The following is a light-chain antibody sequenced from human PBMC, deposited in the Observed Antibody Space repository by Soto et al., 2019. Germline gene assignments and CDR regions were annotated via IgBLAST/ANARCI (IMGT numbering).Light chain of an antibody. CDR1: QSVSGY. V-gene: IGKV3-11*01. Sequence: EIVLTQSPATLSWSTGERATLSCRASQSVSGYLAWYQQKPGQDPRLLIYDASNRSTGIPARFSGSGSGTDFPLTIGSLEPEAFAVYYCQQRSDWPPMYTFGQGTKLAIK. CDR2: DAS. J-gene: IGKJ2*01. CDR3: QQRSDWPPMYT.